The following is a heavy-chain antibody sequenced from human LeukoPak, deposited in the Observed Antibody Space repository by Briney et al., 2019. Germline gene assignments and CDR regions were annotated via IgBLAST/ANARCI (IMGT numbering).Heavy chain of an antibody. CDR1: GFTFSSYA. J-gene: IGHJ4*02. CDR3: AKSTDDSSGERDY. Sequence: GGSLRLSCAASGFTFSSYAMHWVRQAPGKGLEWVAVISYDGSNKYYADSVKGRFTISGDNSKNTLYLQMNSLRAEDTAVYYCAKSTDDSSGERDYWGQGTLVTVSS. D-gene: IGHD3-22*01. CDR2: ISYDGSNK. V-gene: IGHV3-30-3*02.